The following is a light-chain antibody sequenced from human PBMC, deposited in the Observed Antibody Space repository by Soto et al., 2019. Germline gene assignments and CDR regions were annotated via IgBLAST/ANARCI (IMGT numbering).Light chain of an antibody. V-gene: IGKV1-5*01. CDR3: QQYGYSPIT. Sequence: DIQMTQSPSTLSASVGDRVIITCRASQSISSWLAWYQQKPGKAPKLLIYDASSLQSGVPSRFSGSGSGTEFTLTISSLEPEDFAVYYCQQYGYSPITFGQGTRLEIK. J-gene: IGKJ5*01. CDR1: QSISSW. CDR2: DAS.